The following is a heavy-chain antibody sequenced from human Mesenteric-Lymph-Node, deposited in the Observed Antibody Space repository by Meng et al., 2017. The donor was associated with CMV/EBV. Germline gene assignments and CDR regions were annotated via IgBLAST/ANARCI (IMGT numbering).Heavy chain of an antibody. CDR3: ARIWVKPTGLVLRFLEWPKTNDY. CDR2: INPNSGGVT. D-gene: IGHD3-3*01. Sequence: ASVKVSCKASGYTFTGYYMHWVRQAPGQGLEWMGWINPNSGGVTHYAQKFQGRVTMTRNTSISTAYMELSSLRSEDTAVYYCARIWVKPTGLVLRFLEWPKTNDYWGQGTLVTVSS. CDR1: GYTFTGYY. V-gene: IGHV1-2*02. J-gene: IGHJ4*02.